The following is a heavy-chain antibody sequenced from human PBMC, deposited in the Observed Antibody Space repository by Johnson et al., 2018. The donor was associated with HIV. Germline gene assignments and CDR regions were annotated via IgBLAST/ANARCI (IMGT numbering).Heavy chain of an antibody. CDR1: GFTFSSYA. J-gene: IGHJ3*02. D-gene: IGHD4-17*01. V-gene: IGHV3-30*04. Sequence: QVQLVESGGGVVQPGRSLRLSCAASGFTFSSYAMHWVRQAPGKGLEWVAVISYDGSNKYYADSVKGRFTISRDNSKNTLYLHMNSLRPEDTAVYYCARDKYGVPSGTFDIWGQGTMVTVSS. CDR3: ARDKYGVPSGTFDI. CDR2: ISYDGSNK.